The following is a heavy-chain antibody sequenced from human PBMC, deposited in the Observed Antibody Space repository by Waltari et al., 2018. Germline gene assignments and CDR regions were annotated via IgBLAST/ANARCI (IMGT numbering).Heavy chain of an antibody. CDR3: AREPKTLGVVITYFDY. CDR2: IYYSGST. J-gene: IGHJ4*02. V-gene: IGHV4-30-4*08. Sequence: QVQLQESGPGLVKPSQTLSLTCTVSGGSISSGDYYWSWIRQPPGKGLEWIGYIYYSGSTYYNPSLKSLVTISVDTSKNQFSLKLSSVTAADTAVYYCAREPKTLGVVITYFDYWGQGTLVTVSS. D-gene: IGHD3-22*01. CDR1: GGSISSGDYY.